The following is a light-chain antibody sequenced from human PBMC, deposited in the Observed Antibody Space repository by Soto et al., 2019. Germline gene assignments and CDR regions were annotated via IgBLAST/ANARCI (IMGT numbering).Light chain of an antibody. CDR1: QDIRTS. CDR3: QQYDNLPPFT. J-gene: IGKJ3*01. V-gene: IGKV1-33*01. CDR2: GAS. Sequence: DIQMTQSPSSLSASVGVRVSITCQASQDIRTSLSWFQQKPGRAPKLLIYGASNLETGVPSRFRGSGSGRDFTFTISSLQPEDIATYYCQQYDNLPPFTFGPGTKVDIK.